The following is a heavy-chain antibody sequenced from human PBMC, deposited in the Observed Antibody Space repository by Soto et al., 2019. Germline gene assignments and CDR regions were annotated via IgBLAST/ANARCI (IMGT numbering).Heavy chain of an antibody. V-gene: IGHV1-69*12. CDR2: IIPIFGTA. CDR1: GGTFSSYA. Sequence: QVQLVQSGAEVKKPGSSVKVSCKASGGTFSSYAISWVRQAPGQGLEWMGGIIPIFGTANYAQKFQGRVAITADDATSTAYMELSSLRSEDTAVYYCAVRGRVVRGRNFDYWGQGTLVTVSS. CDR3: AVRGRVVRGRNFDY. D-gene: IGHD3-10*01. J-gene: IGHJ4*02.